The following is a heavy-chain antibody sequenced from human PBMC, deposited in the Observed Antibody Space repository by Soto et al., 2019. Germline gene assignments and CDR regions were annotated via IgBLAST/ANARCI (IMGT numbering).Heavy chain of an antibody. J-gene: IGHJ6*02. Sequence: GGSLRLSCAASGFTFSSYAMSWVRQAPGKGLEWVSAISGSGGSTYYADSVKGRFTISRDNSKNTLYLQMNSLRAEDTAVYYCVLLWFGELLFYGMDVWGQGTTVTVSS. CDR2: ISGSGGST. CDR3: VLLWFGELLFYGMDV. D-gene: IGHD3-10*01. V-gene: IGHV3-23*01. CDR1: GFTFSSYA.